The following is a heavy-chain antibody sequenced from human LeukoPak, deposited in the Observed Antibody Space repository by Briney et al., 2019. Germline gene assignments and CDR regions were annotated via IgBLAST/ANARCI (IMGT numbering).Heavy chain of an antibody. Sequence: GGSLRLSCAASGFIFSSYGMHWVRQAPGKGLESVAVISYDGSNKYYADSVKGRFTISRDNSKNTLYLQMNSLRAEDTAVYYCATEKVVRGAKVYYYYYMDVWGKGTTVTVSS. D-gene: IGHD3-10*01. CDR3: ATEKVVRGAKVYYYYYMDV. J-gene: IGHJ6*03. CDR2: ISYDGSNK. CDR1: GFIFSSYG. V-gene: IGHV3-30*03.